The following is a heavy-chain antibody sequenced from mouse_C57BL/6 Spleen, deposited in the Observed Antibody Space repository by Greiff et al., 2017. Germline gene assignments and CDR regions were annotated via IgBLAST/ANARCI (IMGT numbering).Heavy chain of an antibody. CDR3: ASYKGTTGSYYFDY. CDR2: IRNKANGYTT. D-gene: IGHD1-1*01. V-gene: IGHV7-3*01. CDR1: GFTFTDYY. J-gene: IGHJ2*01. Sequence: EVQLVESGGGLVQPGGSLSLSCAASGFTFTDYYMSWVRQPPGNALEWFGFIRNKANGYTTEYSASVKGRFTISRDNSQSILYLQMNALRAEDSATYNCASYKGTTGSYYFDYWGKGTTLTVSS.